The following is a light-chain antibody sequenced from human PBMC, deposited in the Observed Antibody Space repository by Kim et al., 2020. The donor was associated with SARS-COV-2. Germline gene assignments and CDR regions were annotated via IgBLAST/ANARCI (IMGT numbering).Light chain of an antibody. CDR3: QQYYDYPRT. V-gene: IGKV1-8*01. Sequence: AIQITQSPSSLSASIGDRVTITCRPSQGISSYLAWYQQKSGKAPKLLIYAASTLQSGVPSRFSGSGSGTDFTLTISCLQSEDFATYYCQQYYDYPRTFGQGTKVDIK. J-gene: IGKJ1*01. CDR1: QGISSY. CDR2: AAS.